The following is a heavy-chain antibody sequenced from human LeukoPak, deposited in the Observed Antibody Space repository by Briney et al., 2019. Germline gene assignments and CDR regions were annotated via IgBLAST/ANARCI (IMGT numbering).Heavy chain of an antibody. CDR1: GVSISSYY. J-gene: IGHJ6*04. D-gene: IGHD4/OR15-4a*01. V-gene: IGHV4-59*01. CDR2: IYYSGST. CDR3: ARGPYGGYVMDV. Sequence: SETLSLTCTVSGVSISSYYWSWIRQPPGKGLEWIGYIYYSGSTNYNPSLKSRVTISVDTYKNQFSLKLRSVTAADTAVYYCARGPYGGYVMDVWGKGTTVTVSS.